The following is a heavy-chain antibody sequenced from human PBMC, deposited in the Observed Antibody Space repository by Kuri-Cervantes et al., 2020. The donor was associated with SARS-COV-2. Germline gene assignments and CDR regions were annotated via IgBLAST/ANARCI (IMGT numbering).Heavy chain of an antibody. Sequence: SVKVSCKASGGTFSSYAISWVRQAPGQGLEWMGGIIPIFGIANYAQKFQGRVTITADESTSTAYMELSSLRSEDTAVYYCARDGAARPSYNWFDPWGQGTLVTVSS. CDR2: IIPIFGIA. J-gene: IGHJ5*02. CDR3: ARDGAARPSYNWFDP. D-gene: IGHD6-6*01. V-gene: IGHV1-69*13. CDR1: GGTFSSYA.